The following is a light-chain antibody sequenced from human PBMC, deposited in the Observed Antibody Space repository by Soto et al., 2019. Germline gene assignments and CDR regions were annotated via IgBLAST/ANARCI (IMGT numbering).Light chain of an antibody. J-gene: IGKJ2*01. CDR3: QQRSNWPHT. V-gene: IGKV3-11*01. CDR2: DAS. CDR1: HSVSGY. Sequence: EIVLTQSPATLSLSPGERATLSCRANHSVSGYLAWYQQKYGQAPRLLIYDASNRATGIPARFSGSGSGTDFALTISSLEPEDFAVYYCQQRSNWPHTFGQGTKLEIK.